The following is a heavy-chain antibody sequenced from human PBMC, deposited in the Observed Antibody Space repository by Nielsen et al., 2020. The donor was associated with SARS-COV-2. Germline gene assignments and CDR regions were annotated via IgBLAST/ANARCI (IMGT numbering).Heavy chain of an antibody. CDR2: ILYDGSNK. J-gene: IGHJ4*02. D-gene: IGHD3-22*01. Sequence: GGSLRLSCAASGFTFSSYGMHWVRQAPGKGLEWVAVILYDGSNKYYADSVKGRFTISRDNSKNTLYLEMNSLRAEDAAMYYCARRDSSGYLYCIDYWGQGTLVTVSS. V-gene: IGHV3-33*08. CDR3: ARRDSSGYLYCIDY. CDR1: GFTFSSYG.